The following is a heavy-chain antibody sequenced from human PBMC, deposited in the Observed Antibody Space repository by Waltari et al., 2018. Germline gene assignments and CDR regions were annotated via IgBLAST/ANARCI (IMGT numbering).Heavy chain of an antibody. Sequence: QLQLQESGPGLVKPSETLSLTCSVSGGSISSSSFFWGWIRQPPGKGLGWIGSLYYTGNTYYNPSLKSRVTISADTSKNQFSLKLSSVTAADTAVYYCARHMPYYDSIYYFDYWGQGTLVTVSS. CDR2: LYYTGNT. CDR3: ARHMPYYDSIYYFDY. V-gene: IGHV4-39*01. D-gene: IGHD3-3*01. CDR1: GGSISSSSFF. J-gene: IGHJ4*02.